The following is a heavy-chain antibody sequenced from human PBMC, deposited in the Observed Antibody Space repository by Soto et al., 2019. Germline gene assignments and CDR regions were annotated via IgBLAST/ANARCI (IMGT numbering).Heavy chain of an antibody. Sequence: GGSLRLSCAVSGFTVSYNYMNWVRQAPGKGLEWVSVIYRGGDTFYADSVKGRFTISRDNSKNTLYLQMNSLRAEDTAVYYCARGMYGSGSYYIGDAFNMWGQGTMVTVSS. J-gene: IGHJ3*02. CDR2: IYRGGDT. CDR1: GFTVSYNY. D-gene: IGHD3-10*01. V-gene: IGHV3-53*01. CDR3: ARGMYGSGSYYIGDAFNM.